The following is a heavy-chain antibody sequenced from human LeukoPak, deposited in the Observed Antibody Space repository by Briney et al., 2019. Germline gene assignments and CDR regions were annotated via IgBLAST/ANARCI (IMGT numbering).Heavy chain of an antibody. V-gene: IGHV4-31*03. CDR2: IYYSGST. J-gene: IGHJ4*02. Sequence: ASETLSLTCTVSGGSISSGGYYWSWIRQHPGKGLEWIGYIYYSGSTYYNPSLKGRFTISVDTSKNEFSLKLSSVTAASTAAYSWARDDPGTKSLGFWGQGTLVTVSS. D-gene: IGHD1-14*01. CDR1: GGSISSGGYY. CDR3: ARDDPGTKSLGF.